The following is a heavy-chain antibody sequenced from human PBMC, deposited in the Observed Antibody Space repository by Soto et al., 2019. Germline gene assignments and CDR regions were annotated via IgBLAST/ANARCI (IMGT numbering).Heavy chain of an antibody. CDR2: ISYDGSNK. CDR3: ARAVAGIPLYEGWFDP. D-gene: IGHD6-19*01. Sequence: QVQLVESGGGVVQPGRSLRLSCAASGFTFSSYAMHWVRQAPGKGLEWVAVISYDGSNKYYADSVKGRFTISRDNSKNXLYLQMNSLRAEDTAVYYCARAVAGIPLYEGWFDPWGQGTLVTVSS. J-gene: IGHJ5*02. V-gene: IGHV3-30-3*01. CDR1: GFTFSSYA.